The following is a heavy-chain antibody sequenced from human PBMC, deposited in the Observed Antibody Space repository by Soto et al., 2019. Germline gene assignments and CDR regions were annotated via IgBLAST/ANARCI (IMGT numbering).Heavy chain of an antibody. D-gene: IGHD3-9*01. CDR1: RGSITSYH. V-gene: IGHV4-59*01. Sequence: SETLSLTCVVSRGSITSYHWSRIRQFPGKGLEWIAYTAYTGNTNYNPSIKSRVTISMDTSTNQLFLKLTYMTATDTAVYSCPRDMHAGLTQYFDPVGQGTLVAVSS. CDR3: PRDMHAGLTQYFDP. J-gene: IGHJ5*02. CDR2: TAYTGNT.